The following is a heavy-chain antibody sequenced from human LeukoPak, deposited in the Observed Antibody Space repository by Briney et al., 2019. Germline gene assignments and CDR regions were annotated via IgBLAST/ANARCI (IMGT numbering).Heavy chain of an antibody. V-gene: IGHV3-30*18. CDR2: ISHDGCQQ. J-gene: IGHJ4*02. D-gene: IGHD6-19*01. Sequence: VPLISHDGCQQYYPDSIKDRFIIFRDNSKITLYLQLSSLRGEDTAVYYCAKYHSGGLFDYWGQGTLVTVSS. CDR3: AKYHSGGLFDY.